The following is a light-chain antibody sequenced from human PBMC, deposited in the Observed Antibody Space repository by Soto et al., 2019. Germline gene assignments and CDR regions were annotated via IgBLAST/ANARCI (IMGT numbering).Light chain of an antibody. J-gene: IGLJ2*01. CDR1: SSDVGDYNF. CDR3: SSYTSGYII. Sequence: QSVLTQPASVSGSPGQSITISCTGTSSDVGDYNFVSWYQQHPGKAPKLMIYEVRNRPSGVSNRFSGSKSGNTASLTISGLQAEDEAEYYCSSYTSGYIIFGGGTKLTVL. CDR2: EVR. V-gene: IGLV2-14*03.